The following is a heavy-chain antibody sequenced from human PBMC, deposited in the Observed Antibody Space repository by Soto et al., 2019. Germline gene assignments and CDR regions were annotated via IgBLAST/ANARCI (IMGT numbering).Heavy chain of an antibody. Sequence: SETLSLTCAFYGGSFSGQYCTWIRQPPGTGLEWIGEINHSGSTNYNPSLKSRVTISVDTSKNQFSLRLSSVTAADTAVYYTAKNWQCGSLDYWCKGTLVT. V-gene: IGHV4-34*01. CDR3: AKNWQCGSLDY. CDR2: INHSGST. J-gene: IGHJ4*02. CDR1: GGSFSGQY.